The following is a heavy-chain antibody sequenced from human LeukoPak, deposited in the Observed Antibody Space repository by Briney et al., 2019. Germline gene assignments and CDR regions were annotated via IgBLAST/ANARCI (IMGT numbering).Heavy chain of an antibody. V-gene: IGHV4-4*02. D-gene: IGHD3-10*01. CDR3: ARGEAGYKPDLWFGESPHPVYFDY. Sequence: SGTLSLTCAVSGGSISSSNWWSWVRQPPGKGLEWIGEIYHSGSTNYNPSLKSRVTISVDKSKNQFSLKLSSVTAADTAVYYCARGEAGYKPDLWFGESPHPVYFDYWGQGTLVTVSS. CDR1: GGSISSSNW. CDR2: IYHSGST. J-gene: IGHJ4*02.